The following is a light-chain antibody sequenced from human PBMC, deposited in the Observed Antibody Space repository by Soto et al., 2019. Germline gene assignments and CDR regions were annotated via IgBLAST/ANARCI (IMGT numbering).Light chain of an antibody. CDR2: GSS. CDR1: QSVSSTF. Sequence: EIVLTQSPGTLSLSPGERATLSCRARQSVSSTFLGWYQQKPGQAPVLLIYGSSNRATGIPDRFSGSGSGTDFTLTISSLEPEDFAVYYCQQYDSSPRTFGQGTKVEIK. V-gene: IGKV3-20*01. J-gene: IGKJ1*01. CDR3: QQYDSSPRT.